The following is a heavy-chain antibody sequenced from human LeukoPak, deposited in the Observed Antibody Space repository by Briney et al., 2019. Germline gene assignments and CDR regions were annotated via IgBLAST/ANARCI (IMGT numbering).Heavy chain of an antibody. J-gene: IGHJ5*02. CDR1: GYTFTGYY. D-gene: IGHD3-22*01. CDR3: ARASSRRAFMYYYDSSGQNNWFDP. CDR2: INPNSGGT. V-gene: IGHV1-2*02. Sequence: ASVKVSCKASGYTFTGYYMHWVRQATGQGLEWMGWINPNSGGTNYAQKFQGRVTMTRDTSISTAYMELSRLRSDDTAVYYCARASSRRAFMYYYDSSGQNNWFDPWGQGTLVTVSS.